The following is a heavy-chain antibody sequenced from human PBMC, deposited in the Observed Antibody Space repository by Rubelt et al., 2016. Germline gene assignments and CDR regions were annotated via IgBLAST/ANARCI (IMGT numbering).Heavy chain of an antibody. CDR3: ASEVRMVYTGGGMDV. J-gene: IGHJ6*02. CDR2: IYYSGST. CDR1: GGSISSGGYY. Sequence: QLQLQESGPGLVKPSQTLSLTCTVSGGSISSGGYYWSWIRQHPGKGLEWIGYIYYSGSTYYNPSLKSGVTVSLDTSKNQFSVRLSAVTAADTAVYYCASEVRMVYTGGGMDVWGQGTTVTVSS. D-gene: IGHD2-8*01. V-gene: IGHV4-31*03.